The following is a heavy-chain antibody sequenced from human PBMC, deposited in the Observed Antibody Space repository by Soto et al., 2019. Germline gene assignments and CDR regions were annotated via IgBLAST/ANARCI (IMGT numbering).Heavy chain of an antibody. V-gene: IGHV4-39*01. J-gene: IGHJ4*02. CDR3: ARHEAGWYFDS. Sequence: SDTLSLTCTVSRGSISSGTNYLAWIRQPPGKGLEWIANIYYSGSTFYNPSLKSRVTISIDTSKNQFSLKLRSVTAADTAVYYCARHEAGWYFDSWGQGNLVTVSS. CDR2: IYYSGST. D-gene: IGHD6-25*01. CDR1: RGSISSGTNY.